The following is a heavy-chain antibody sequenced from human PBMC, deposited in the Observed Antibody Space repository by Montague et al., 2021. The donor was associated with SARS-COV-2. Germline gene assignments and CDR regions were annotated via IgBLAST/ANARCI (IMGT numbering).Heavy chain of an antibody. D-gene: IGHD4-23*01. CDR3: ARSYGTTVVTRAFDY. CDR1: GFSLSTSGMC. CDR2: IDWXDDK. Sequence: PALVKPTQTLTLTCTFSGFSLSTSGMCVSWIRQPPGKALEWLTLIDWXDDKYHSTSLKTRLTISKDTSKNLVVLTMTNMDPVDTATYYCARSYGTTVVTRAFDYWGQGTLVTVSS. V-gene: IGHV2-70*01. J-gene: IGHJ4*02.